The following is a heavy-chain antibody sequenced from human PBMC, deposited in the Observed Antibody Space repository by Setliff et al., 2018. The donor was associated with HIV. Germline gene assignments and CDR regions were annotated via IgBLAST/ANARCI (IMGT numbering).Heavy chain of an antibody. D-gene: IGHD3-3*01. J-gene: IGHJ4*02. CDR3: VRGGGEHYSLFSGYYTPWGDF. V-gene: IGHV4-34*01. CDR2: INFSGTT. CDR1: RGPFSGYF. Sequence: SETLSLTCGVFRGPFSGYFWSWIRQSPGRGLEWIGEINFSGTTNYNPSLKSRVTISIDTSKEWFSLNLTSVTAADTATFYCVRGGGEHYSLFSGYYTPWGDFWGQGTLVTVSS.